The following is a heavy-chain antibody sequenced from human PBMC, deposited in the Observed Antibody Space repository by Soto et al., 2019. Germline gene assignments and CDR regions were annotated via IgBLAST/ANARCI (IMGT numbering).Heavy chain of an antibody. CDR1: GDTFSSYA. Sequence: GASVKVSCKASGDTFSSYAISWVRQAPGQGLEWMGGIIPILGTPNYAQKFQGRVTITADKSTSTAYMEVSSLRSEDTAVYYCARERSRYDRSGYYRPDYWRQRTLVTVSS. J-gene: IGHJ4*02. CDR2: IIPILGTP. CDR3: ARERSRYDRSGYYRPDY. V-gene: IGHV1-69*10. D-gene: IGHD3-22*01.